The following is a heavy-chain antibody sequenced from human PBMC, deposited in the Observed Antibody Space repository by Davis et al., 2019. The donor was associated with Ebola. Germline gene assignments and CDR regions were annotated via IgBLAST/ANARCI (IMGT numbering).Heavy chain of an antibody. J-gene: IGHJ4*02. CDR2: INHSGSP. D-gene: IGHD4-17*01. CDR1: GGSFSGYY. V-gene: IGHV4-34*01. CDR3: ARVGFIYGDSIDY. Sequence: PSETLSLTCAVYGGSFSGYYWSWIRQPPGKGLEWIGEINHSGSPNYNPALKSRVTISVNTSKNQFSLKLSSVTAADTAVYYCARVGFIYGDSIDYWGQGTLVTVSS.